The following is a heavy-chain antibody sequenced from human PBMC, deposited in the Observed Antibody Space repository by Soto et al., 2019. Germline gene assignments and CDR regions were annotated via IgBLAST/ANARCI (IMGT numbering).Heavy chain of an antibody. J-gene: IGHJ4*02. Sequence: QVQLVESGGGVVQPGRSLRLSCAASGFTFSSYGMHWVRQAPGKGLAWVAVISYDGSNKYYADSVKGRFTISRDNSKNTLYLQMNSLRAEDTAVYYCAKETPLNDYGDYGGDYWGQGTLVTVSS. CDR2: ISYDGSNK. V-gene: IGHV3-30*18. D-gene: IGHD4-17*01. CDR1: GFTFSSYG. CDR3: AKETPLNDYGDYGGDY.